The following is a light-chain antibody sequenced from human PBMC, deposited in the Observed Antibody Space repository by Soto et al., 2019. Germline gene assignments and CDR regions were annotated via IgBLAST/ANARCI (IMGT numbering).Light chain of an antibody. Sequence: EIVLTQSPATPSLSPGERATLSCRASQSVGKYLFWYQQKPGQAPRLLIYDASNRATGIPARFSGSGSGTDFTLTISSLEPEDVAVYYCQQRGNRPPWTFGQGTKVDIK. CDR2: DAS. CDR3: QQRGNRPPWT. J-gene: IGKJ1*01. V-gene: IGKV3-11*01. CDR1: QSVGKY.